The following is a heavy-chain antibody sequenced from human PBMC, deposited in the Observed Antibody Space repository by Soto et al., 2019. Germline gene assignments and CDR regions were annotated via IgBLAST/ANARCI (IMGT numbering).Heavy chain of an antibody. J-gene: IGHJ4*02. CDR2: MNPNSGNT. D-gene: IGHD3-3*01. Sequence: XSVKVSCKASGYSFTTYDIYWVRQATGQGLEWMGWMNPNSGNTGYAQKFQGRVTMTRNTSISTAYMELSGLRSEDTAVYYCAIRQLLVSFGFDYWGQGTLVTVSS. CDR3: AIRQLLVSFGFDY. CDR1: GYSFTTYD. V-gene: IGHV1-8*01.